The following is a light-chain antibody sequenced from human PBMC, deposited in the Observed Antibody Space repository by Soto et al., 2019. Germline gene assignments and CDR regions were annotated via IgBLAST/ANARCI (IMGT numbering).Light chain of an antibody. Sequence: QSALTQPASVSGSPGQSITISCTGTSGDVGYYDSVSWYQRHPDKAPKLIIYDVYSRPSGVSNRFSGSKSGNTASLTISGLQAEDEADYYCSSRPYTDTHVLFGGGTKLTVL. CDR1: SGDVGYYDS. CDR2: DVY. J-gene: IGLJ2*01. CDR3: SSRPYTDTHVL. V-gene: IGLV2-14*01.